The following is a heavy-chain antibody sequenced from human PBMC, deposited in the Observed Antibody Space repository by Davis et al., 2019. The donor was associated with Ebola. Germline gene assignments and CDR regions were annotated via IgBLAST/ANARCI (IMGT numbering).Heavy chain of an antibody. Sequence: MPSETLSLTCTVSGGSISSSSYYWGWIRQPPGKGLAWLGSIHHSGSTYYNPSLKSRVTISVDTSKNQFSLKLSSVTAADTAVYYCASQRTYYYDSSGYYLRRTFDYWGQGTLVTVSS. CDR1: GGSISSSSYY. D-gene: IGHD3-22*01. CDR2: IHHSGST. CDR3: ASQRTYYYDSSGYYLRRTFDY. J-gene: IGHJ4*02. V-gene: IGHV4-39*01.